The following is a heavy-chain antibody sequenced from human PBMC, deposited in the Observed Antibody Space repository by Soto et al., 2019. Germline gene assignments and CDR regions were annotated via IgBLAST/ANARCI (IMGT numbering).Heavy chain of an antibody. J-gene: IGHJ5*02. V-gene: IGHV1-69*06. CDR1: GSPFSSYA. CDR3: ARSPREYCSSTSCYLYWFDP. CDR2: IIPIFGTA. D-gene: IGHD2-2*01. Sequence: SVKVSCKASGSPFSSYAISWVRQAPGLGLEWMGGIIPIFGTANYAQKFQGRVTITADKSTSTAYMELSSLRSEDTAVYYCARSPREYCSSTSCYLYWFDPWGQGPLVTVSS.